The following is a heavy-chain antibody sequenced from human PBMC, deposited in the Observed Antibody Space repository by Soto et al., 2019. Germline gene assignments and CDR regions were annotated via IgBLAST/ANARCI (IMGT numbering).Heavy chain of an antibody. CDR3: VRDGTKTLRDWFDP. J-gene: IGHJ5*02. CDR2: IYATGTT. D-gene: IGHD1-1*01. Sequence: TLETLCLRNSVSFASIGGFDWSWIRKSSGKGLEWIGRIYATGTTDYNPSLKSRVMMSVDASKKQFSLKLRSVTAADTAVYYCVRDGTKTLRDWFDPWGQGISLTVSS. V-gene: IGHV4-4*07. CDR1: FASIGGFD.